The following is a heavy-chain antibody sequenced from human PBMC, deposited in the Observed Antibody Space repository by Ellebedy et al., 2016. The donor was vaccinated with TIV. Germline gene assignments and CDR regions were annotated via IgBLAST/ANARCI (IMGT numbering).Heavy chain of an antibody. V-gene: IGHV3-49*03. CDR1: GFPFGDYA. J-gene: IGHJ4*02. Sequence: GESLKISXSASGFPFGDYALSWIRQAPGKGLEWVGFIRGKPFGGTTEYAASVKGRFTISRDDSKSIAYLQMNSLKTEETAVYYCTKDPGIAVAGLPNYFDYWGQGTLVTVSS. D-gene: IGHD6-19*01. CDR3: TKDPGIAVAGLPNYFDY. CDR2: IRGKPFGGTT.